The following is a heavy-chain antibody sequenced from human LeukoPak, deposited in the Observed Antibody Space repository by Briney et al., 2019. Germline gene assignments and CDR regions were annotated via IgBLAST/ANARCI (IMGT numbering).Heavy chain of an antibody. Sequence: GGSLRLSCAASGFTFRNYTMNWVRQAPGKGLEWVSVIYSGGSTYYADSVKGRFTISRDNSKNTLYLQMNSLRAEDTAVYYCARSYDSSGYYGYWGQGTLVTVSS. J-gene: IGHJ4*02. CDR1: GFTFRNYT. V-gene: IGHV3-66*01. CDR2: IYSGGST. D-gene: IGHD3-22*01. CDR3: ARSYDSSGYYGY.